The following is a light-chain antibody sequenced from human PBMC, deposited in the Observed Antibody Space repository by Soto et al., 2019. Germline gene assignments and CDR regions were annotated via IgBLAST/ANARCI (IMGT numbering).Light chain of an antibody. V-gene: IGKV1-39*01. CDR1: RSMYNC. Sequence: IQMTQSPSSLSASVGDRVTITCRASRSMYNCLHWYQQKPGKAPKLLVFGASTLYNGVPSRFRGSTSGSGFTDYPHTITRLQPEHFATYYCQHTCDTPAFGGGTPVQVK. J-gene: IGKJ4*02. CDR3: QHTCDTPA. CDR2: GAS.